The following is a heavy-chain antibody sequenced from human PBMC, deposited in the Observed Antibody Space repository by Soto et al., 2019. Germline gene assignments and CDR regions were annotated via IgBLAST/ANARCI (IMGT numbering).Heavy chain of an antibody. CDR2: ISYDGSNK. Sequence: QVQLVESGGGVVQPGRSLRLSCAASGFTFSSYAMHWVRQAPGKGLEWVAVISYDGSNKYYADSVKGRFTISRYNSKNTLYLQMNSLRAEDTAVYYCPRDYLGSPDYWGQGTLVTVSS. V-gene: IGHV3-30-3*01. CDR1: GFTFSSYA. CDR3: PRDYLGSPDY. J-gene: IGHJ4*02. D-gene: IGHD3-10*01.